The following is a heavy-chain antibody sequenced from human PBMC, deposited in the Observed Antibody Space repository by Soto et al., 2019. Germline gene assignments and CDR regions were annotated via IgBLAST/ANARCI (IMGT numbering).Heavy chain of an antibody. Sequence: QVQLVQSGAEVKKPGSSVKFSCKASGGTFSSYAISWVRQAPGQRLEWVGGIIPIFGTANSAQTFQGRVTLTADKSARTAYMELSSLRSEDRAVYYCARGGSSASVNWFGPWGQGNLVTVSS. J-gene: IGHJ5*02. D-gene: IGHD6-6*01. CDR2: IIPIFGTA. CDR3: ARGGSSASVNWFGP. V-gene: IGHV1-69*06. CDR1: GGTFSSYA.